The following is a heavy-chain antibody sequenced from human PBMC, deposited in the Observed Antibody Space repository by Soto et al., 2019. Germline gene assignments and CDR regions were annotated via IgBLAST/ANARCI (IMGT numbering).Heavy chain of an antibody. D-gene: IGHD1-20*01. CDR1: GFTFSSYG. CDR3: AKAKNDYNWDNRPPLDY. Sequence: PGGSLRLSCAASGFTFSSYGMHWVRQAPGKGLEWVSLISANDVGTYYAESVKTRFTISTDQSRNTVYLQMDSLRADDTAIYYCAKAKNDYNWDNRPPLDYWGQGTLVTVSS. V-gene: IGHV3-23*01. J-gene: IGHJ4*02. CDR2: ISANDVGT.